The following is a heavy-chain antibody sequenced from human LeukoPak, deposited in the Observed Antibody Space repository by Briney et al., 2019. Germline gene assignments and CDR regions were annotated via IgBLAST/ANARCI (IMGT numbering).Heavy chain of an antibody. CDR2: IKEDGSKE. D-gene: IGHD6-19*01. CDR3: ARDFGDSSGWYNDY. V-gene: IGHV3-7*01. CDR1: GFTLSKYW. J-gene: IGHJ4*02. Sequence: GGSLRLSCAASGFTLSKYWMGWGRQAPGKGLECLADIKEDGSKEYFVDSVKGRFTISRDNTKNSVYLQMNSLRAEDTAVYYCARDFGDSSGWYNDYWGQGTLVIVSS.